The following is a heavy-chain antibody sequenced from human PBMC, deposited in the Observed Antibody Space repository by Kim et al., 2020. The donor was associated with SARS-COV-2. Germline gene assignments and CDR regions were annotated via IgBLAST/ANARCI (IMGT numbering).Heavy chain of an antibody. D-gene: IGHD4-17*01. CDR3: ARDYGDSMARGEMGFDY. Sequence: ASVKVSCKASGYTFTSYAMNWVRQAPGQGLEWMGWINTNTGNPTYAQGFTGRFVFSLDTSVSTAYLQISSLKAEDTAVYYCARDYGDSMARGEMGFDYWGQGTLVTVSS. V-gene: IGHV7-4-1*02. J-gene: IGHJ4*02. CDR2: INTNTGNP. CDR1: GYTFTSYA.